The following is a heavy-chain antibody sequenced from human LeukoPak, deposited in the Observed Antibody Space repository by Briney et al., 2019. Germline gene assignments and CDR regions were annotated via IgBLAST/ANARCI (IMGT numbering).Heavy chain of an antibody. V-gene: IGHV1-18*01. Sequence: ASVKVSCKASGYTFTSYGISWVRQAPGQGLEWMGWISAYNGNTNYAQKLQGRVTMTTDTSTSTAYMELRSLRSGDTAVYYCARAITGLQLWPRQIYYYYYYGMDVWGQGTTVTVSS. J-gene: IGHJ6*02. CDR2: ISAYNGNT. CDR1: GYTFTSYG. CDR3: ARAITGLQLWPRQIYYYYYYGMDV. D-gene: IGHD5-18*01.